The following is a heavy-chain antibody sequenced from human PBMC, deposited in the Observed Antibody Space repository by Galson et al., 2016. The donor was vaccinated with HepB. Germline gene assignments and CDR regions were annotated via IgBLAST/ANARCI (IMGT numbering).Heavy chain of an antibody. V-gene: IGHV3-23*01. CDR3: ARDPSYYSGMDV. J-gene: IGHJ6*02. CDR2: ISGSGAST. Sequence: SLRLSCAASGFTFSNYDMSWVRQAPGRGLEWVSGISGSGASTTYADSVKGRFTITRDNSKNALHLQMNSLRAEDTAMYYCARDPSYYSGMDVWGQGTTVTVSS. CDR1: GFTFSNYD.